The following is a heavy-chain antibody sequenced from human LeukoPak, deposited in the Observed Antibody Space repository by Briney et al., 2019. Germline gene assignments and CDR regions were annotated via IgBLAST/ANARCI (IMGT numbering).Heavy chain of an antibody. J-gene: IGHJ4*02. CDR3: VRGYCSGGNCYQLPFDY. V-gene: IGHV3-74*01. Sequence: GGSLRLSCEASGFTFSSYWMHWVRQAPGKGLVWVSRINSDGSSTFYADSVKGRFTISRDNAKNTLYLQMNSVGAEDTALYYCVRGYCSGGNCYQLPFDYWGQGPWSPSPQ. CDR1: GFTFSSYW. D-gene: IGHD2-15*01. CDR2: INSDGSST.